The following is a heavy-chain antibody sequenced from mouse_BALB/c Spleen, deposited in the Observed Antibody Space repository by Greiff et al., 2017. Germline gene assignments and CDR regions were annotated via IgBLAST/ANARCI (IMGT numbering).Heavy chain of an antibody. D-gene: IGHD2-4*01. J-gene: IGHJ3*01. CDR1: GFTFSSFG. V-gene: IGHV5-17*02. Sequence: EVHLVESGGGLVQPGGSLKLSCAASGFTFSSFGMHWVRQAPEKGLEWVAYISSGSSTIYYADTVKGRFTISRDNPKNTLFLQMTSLRSEDTAMYYCARSGDDYDEFAYWGQGTLVTVSA. CDR3: ARSGDDYDEFAY. CDR2: ISSGSSTI.